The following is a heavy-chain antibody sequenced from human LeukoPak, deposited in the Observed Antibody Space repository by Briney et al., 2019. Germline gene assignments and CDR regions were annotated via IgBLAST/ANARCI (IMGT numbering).Heavy chain of an antibody. CDR3: ARGTGDVGFDY. Sequence: PSQTLSLTCAISGDSVSSNSAAWNWIRRSPSRGLEWLGRTYYRSKWYNHYAVSVKSRIIINPGTSKNQFSLQLNSVIPEDTAVYYCARGTGDVGFDYWGQGTLVTVSS. CDR2: TYYRSKWYN. V-gene: IGHV6-1*01. J-gene: IGHJ4*02. D-gene: IGHD7-27*01. CDR1: GDSVSSNSAA.